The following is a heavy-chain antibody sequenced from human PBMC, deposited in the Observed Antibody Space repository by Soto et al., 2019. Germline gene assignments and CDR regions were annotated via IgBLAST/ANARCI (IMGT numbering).Heavy chain of an antibody. CDR1: GGSFSGYY. Sequence: PSETLSLTCAVYGGSFSGYYWSWIRQPPGKGLEWIGEINHSGSTNYNPSLKSRVTISVDTSKNQFSLKLSSVTAADTAVYYCARRLPSYYYYGMGVWGQGTTVTVSS. J-gene: IGHJ6*02. CDR3: ARRLPSYYYYGMGV. V-gene: IGHV4-34*01. CDR2: INHSGST.